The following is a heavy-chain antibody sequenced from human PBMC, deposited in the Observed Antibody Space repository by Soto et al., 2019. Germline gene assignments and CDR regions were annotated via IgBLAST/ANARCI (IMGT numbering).Heavy chain of an antibody. CDR2: IYYSGST. CDR3: ASSLTFGGVIANGYFDY. CDR1: GGSISSYY. J-gene: IGHJ4*01. D-gene: IGHD3-16*02. V-gene: IGHV4-59*01. Sequence: PSETLSLTCTVSGGSISSYYWSWIRQPPGKGLEWIGYIYYSGSTNYNPSLKSRVTISVDTSKNQFSLKLSSVTAADTAVYYCASSLTFGGVIANGYFDYLGQGNLVTVSS.